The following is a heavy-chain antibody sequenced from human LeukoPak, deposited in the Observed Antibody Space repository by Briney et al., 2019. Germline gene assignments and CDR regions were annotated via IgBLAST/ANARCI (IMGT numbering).Heavy chain of an antibody. J-gene: IGHJ4*02. Sequence: ASVNVSCKASGYTVTASYMHWVRQAPRQGLEWMGWINPNSGGTNYAQKFQGRVTMTRDTSISTAYWELSRLKSDDTAFYYCAKYYYDSYEGYYFDYWGQGTLVTVSS. CDR3: AKYYYDSYEGYYFDY. D-gene: IGHD3-22*01. CDR1: GYTVTASY. CDR2: INPNSGGT. V-gene: IGHV1-2*02.